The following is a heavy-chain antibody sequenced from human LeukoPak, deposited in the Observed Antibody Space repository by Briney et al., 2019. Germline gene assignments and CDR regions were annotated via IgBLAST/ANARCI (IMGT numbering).Heavy chain of an antibody. V-gene: IGHV4-59*11. CDR1: GGSISSHY. D-gene: IGHD2-2*01. CDR2: IYYRGST. J-gene: IGHJ5*02. CDR3: ARDRRFENCSSTSCDIRHWFDP. Sequence: SETLSLTCTVSGGSISSHYWSWIRQPPRKRLEWIGYIYYRGSTNYNPSLKSRVTISVDTSKNQFSLKLSSVTAADTAVYYCARDRRFENCSSTSCDIRHWFDPWGQGTLVTVSS.